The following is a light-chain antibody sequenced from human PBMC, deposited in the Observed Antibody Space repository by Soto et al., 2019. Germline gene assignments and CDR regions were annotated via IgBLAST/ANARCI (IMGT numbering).Light chain of an antibody. CDR2: GAS. J-gene: IGKJ2*01. V-gene: IGKV3-15*01. CDR1: QSVSSN. Sequence: EIVKTQSPATLSVSPGERATLSCRASQSVSSNLAWYQQKPGQAPRLLIYGASTRATGIPARFSGSGSGTEFTLTISSLQSEDFAVYYCQQYNNWPVYTFGQGTKLEIK. CDR3: QQYNNWPVYT.